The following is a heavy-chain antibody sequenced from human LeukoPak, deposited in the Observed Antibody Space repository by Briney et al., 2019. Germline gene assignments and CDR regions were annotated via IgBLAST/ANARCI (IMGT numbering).Heavy chain of an antibody. V-gene: IGHV4-61*02. CDR2: IYNSGST. CDR1: GVSISSGSYY. J-gene: IGHJ3*02. CDR3: ARPNYYDSSGYYYEYDAFDI. Sequence: SETLSLTCTVSGVSISSGSYYWSWIRQPAGKGLEWIGRIYNSGSTNYNPSLKSRVTISVDTSKNQFSLNLSSVTAADTAVYYCARPNYYDSSGYYYEYDAFDIWGQGTMVTVSS. D-gene: IGHD3-22*01.